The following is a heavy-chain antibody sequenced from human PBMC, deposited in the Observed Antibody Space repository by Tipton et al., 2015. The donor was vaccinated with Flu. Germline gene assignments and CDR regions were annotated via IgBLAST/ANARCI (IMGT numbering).Heavy chain of an antibody. J-gene: IGHJ4*02. CDR3: ARTWIQLWTPDFDS. V-gene: IGHV1-2*02. Sequence: QVQLVQSGAEVKEPGASVKVSCKASGYTVSGHYMHWIRQAPGQGLEWMGWINPKSGDTKYAQNFQGRVTMTRDTSITTVYMELTGLTSDDTAIYYCARTWIQLWTPDFDSWARERWSPSPQ. CDR1: GYTVSGHY. D-gene: IGHD5-18*01. CDR2: INPKSGDT.